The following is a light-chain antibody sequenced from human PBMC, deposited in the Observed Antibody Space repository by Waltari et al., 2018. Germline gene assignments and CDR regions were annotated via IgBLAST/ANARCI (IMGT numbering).Light chain of an antibody. CDR1: GSAVDASDF. CDR2: DVT. V-gene: IGLV2-14*03. Sequence: QSALTQPASVSGSPGQSITISLPGIGSAVDASDFDSWYQHQPGKAPRVIIYDVTNRPSGISHRFSASKSANTASLTISGLQPEDEGDYYCTSQALDGVVLFGGGTQVTV. J-gene: IGLJ3*02. CDR3: TSQALDGVVL.